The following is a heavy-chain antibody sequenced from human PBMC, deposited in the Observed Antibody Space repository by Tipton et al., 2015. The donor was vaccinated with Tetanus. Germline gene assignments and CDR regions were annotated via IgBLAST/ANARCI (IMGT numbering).Heavy chain of an antibody. CDR1: QFTFSTYY. CDR3: VRDYCRSAGCAPQVDYYYLYGMDV. V-gene: IGHV3-30-3*01. CDR2: ISYDGADI. Sequence: SLRLSCAASQFTFSTYYMHWVRQSPGKGLEWVAFISYDGADIYYADSVKGRISISRDNSKNILFLQMDSLRAEDTAVYYCVRDYCRSAGCAPQVDYYYLYGMDVWGQGTTGTV. D-gene: IGHD2-2*01. J-gene: IGHJ6*02.